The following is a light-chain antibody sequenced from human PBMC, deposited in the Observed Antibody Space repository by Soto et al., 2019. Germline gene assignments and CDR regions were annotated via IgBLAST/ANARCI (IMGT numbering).Light chain of an antibody. CDR2: GAS. Sequence: EIIWTQSPGTMSLSPGERATLSCRASESVRSSYVAWYRQKPGQAPRLLIYGASSRATDIPDRFSGSGSGTDFSLTISRLEPEDLAVYYCQQYGSSPTFGQGNKVEIK. CDR3: QQYGSSPT. J-gene: IGKJ1*01. CDR1: ESVRSSY. V-gene: IGKV3-20*01.